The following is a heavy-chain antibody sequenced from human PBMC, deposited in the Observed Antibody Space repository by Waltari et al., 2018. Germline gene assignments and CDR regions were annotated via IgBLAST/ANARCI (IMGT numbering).Heavy chain of an antibody. D-gene: IGHD6-19*01. CDR3: ARHVVAGSYFDY. CDR1: EYTFTSSY. J-gene: IGHJ4*02. Sequence: QVQLVQSGAEVKKPGASVKISCKTSEYTFTSSYIHWVRQAPGQGLEWMGWIRDSNGKKNYAKKLQGRVTMTTETSTRKAYMELRSLRSDDTAVYYGARHVVAGSYFDYWGQGTLVTVSS. CDR2: IRDSNGKK. V-gene: IGHV1-18*04.